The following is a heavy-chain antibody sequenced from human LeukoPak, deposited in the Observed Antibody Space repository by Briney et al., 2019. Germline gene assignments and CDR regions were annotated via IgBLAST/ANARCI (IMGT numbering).Heavy chain of an antibody. CDR1: GFTFSSYA. CDR2: ISGSAGST. J-gene: IGHJ4*02. Sequence: GGSLRLSCVTSGFTFSSYAMGWVRQAPGKGLEWVSGISGSAGSTYYADSVKGRFTISRDNSKNTLYLKMNSLRAEDTAVYYCSRGRYCSSTSCYIDYWGQGTLVTVSS. D-gene: IGHD2-2*02. V-gene: IGHV3-23*01. CDR3: SRGRYCSSTSCYIDY.